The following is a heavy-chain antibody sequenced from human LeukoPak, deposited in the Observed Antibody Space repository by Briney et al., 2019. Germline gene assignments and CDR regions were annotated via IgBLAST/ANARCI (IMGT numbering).Heavy chain of an antibody. J-gene: IGHJ3*01. Sequence: PSETLSLTCTVSGGSITSSTYYWGWIRQPPGKGLEWIASIYNSGSMSFNPSLKSRVTISLDTSKSQFSLKLSSVTAADTAMYYCARNLTMIPGKGAFDLWGQGIMVTVSS. CDR2: IYNSGSM. CDR3: ARNLTMIPGKGAFDL. V-gene: IGHV4-39*07. D-gene: IGHD3-22*01. CDR1: GGSITSSTYY.